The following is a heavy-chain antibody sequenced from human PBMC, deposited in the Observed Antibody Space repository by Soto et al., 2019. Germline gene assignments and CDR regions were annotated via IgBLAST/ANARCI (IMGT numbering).Heavy chain of an antibody. J-gene: IGHJ6*02. CDR3: ARVSQNYYDSSGYYYPLRYYGMDV. V-gene: IGHV4-34*01. D-gene: IGHD3-22*01. Sequence: QVQLQQWGAGLLKPSETLSLTCAVYGGSFSGYYWSWIRQPPGKGLEWIGEINHSGSTNYNPSLKRRVTRSVDTSKNRFSLKLSSVTAADTAVYYCARVSQNYYDSSGYYYPLRYYGMDVWGQGTTVTVSS. CDR2: INHSGST. CDR1: GGSFSGYY.